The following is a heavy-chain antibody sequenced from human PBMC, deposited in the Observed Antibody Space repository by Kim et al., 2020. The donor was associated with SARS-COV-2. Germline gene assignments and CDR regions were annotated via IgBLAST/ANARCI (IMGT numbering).Heavy chain of an antibody. J-gene: IGHJ6*02. CDR1: GFTFDDYA. CDR3: AKADTAAYYGMDV. V-gene: IGHV3-9*01. D-gene: IGHD5-18*01. Sequence: GGSLRLSCAASGFTFDDYAMHWVRQAPGKGLEWVSGISWNSGSIGYADSVKGRFTISRDNAKNSLYLQMNNLRAEDTALYYFAKADTAAYYGMDVWGQGTTVTVSS. CDR2: ISWNSGSI.